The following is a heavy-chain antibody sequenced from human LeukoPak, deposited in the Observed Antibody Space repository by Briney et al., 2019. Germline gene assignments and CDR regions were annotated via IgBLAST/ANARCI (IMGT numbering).Heavy chain of an antibody. CDR3: ARDSSYSSSWYVGYYGMDV. CDR1: GGSISSYY. Sequence: SETLSLTCTVSGGSISSYYWSWIRQPPGKGLEWIGYIYYIGSTNYNPSLKSRVTISVDTSKNQFSLKLSSVTAADTAVYYCARDSSYSSSWYVGYYGMDVWGKGTTVTVSS. V-gene: IGHV4-59*01. J-gene: IGHJ6*04. CDR2: IYYIGST. D-gene: IGHD6-13*01.